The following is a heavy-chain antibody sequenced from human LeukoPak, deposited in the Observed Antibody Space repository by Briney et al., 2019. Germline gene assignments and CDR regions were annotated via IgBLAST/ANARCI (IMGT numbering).Heavy chain of an antibody. CDR1: GFSLSTSGLG. V-gene: IGHV2-5*01. CDR2: IYWNDDR. D-gene: IGHD4-23*01. J-gene: IGHJ3*02. CDR3: AHRLMGKRAFDI. Sequence: SGPTLVNPTQTLTLTCTFSGFSLSTSGLGVGCRRQPPGKALEWLAVIYWNDDRRYSPSLKSRLTITKDTPKNQVVLTMTNMDPADTATYYCAHRLMGKRAFDIWGQGTMVTVSS.